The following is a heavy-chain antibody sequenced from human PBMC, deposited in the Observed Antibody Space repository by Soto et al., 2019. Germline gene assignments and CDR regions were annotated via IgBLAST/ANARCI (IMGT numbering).Heavy chain of an antibody. Sequence: ASVKVSCKASGYTFTSYAMHWVRQAPGQRLEWMGWINAGNGNTKYSQKFQGRVTITRDTSASTAYMELSSLRSEDTAVYYCARDSSLEYQLLFWFDPWGQGTLVTVSS. D-gene: IGHD2-2*01. V-gene: IGHV1-3*01. CDR2: INAGNGNT. CDR3: ARDSSLEYQLLFWFDP. CDR1: GYTFTSYA. J-gene: IGHJ5*02.